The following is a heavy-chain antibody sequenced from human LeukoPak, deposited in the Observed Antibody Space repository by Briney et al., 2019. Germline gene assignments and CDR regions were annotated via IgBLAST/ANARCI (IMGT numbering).Heavy chain of an antibody. CDR3: ARPQHTIGYGGLNAFDY. J-gene: IGHJ4*02. D-gene: IGHD4-23*01. CDR2: IYYSGST. CDR1: GGSISSSSYY. V-gene: IGHV4-39*01. Sequence: SETLSLTCTVSGGSISSSSYYWGWIRQPPGKGLEWIGSIYYSGSTYYNPSLKSRVTISVDTSKNQFSLKLSSVTAADTAVYYCARPQHTIGYGGLNAFDYWGQGTLVTVSS.